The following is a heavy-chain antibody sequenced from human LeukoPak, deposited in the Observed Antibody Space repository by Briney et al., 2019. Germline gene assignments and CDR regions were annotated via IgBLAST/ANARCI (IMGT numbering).Heavy chain of an antibody. CDR1: GYTFTSYG. V-gene: IGHV1-18*01. Sequence: ASVKVSCKASGYTFTSYGISWVRQAPGQGLEWRGWISAYNGNTNYAQKLQGRVTMTTDTSTSTAYMELRSLRSDDTAVYYCAREARYYYGSGSYPDYWGQGTLVTVSS. J-gene: IGHJ4*02. CDR3: AREARYYYGSGSYPDY. CDR2: ISAYNGNT. D-gene: IGHD3-10*01.